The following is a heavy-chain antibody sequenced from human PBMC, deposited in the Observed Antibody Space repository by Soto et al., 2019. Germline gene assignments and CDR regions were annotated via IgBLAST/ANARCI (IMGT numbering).Heavy chain of an antibody. D-gene: IGHD2-21*02. CDR1: GFTVSNNY. V-gene: IGHV3-66*01. Sequence: PGGSLRLSCAASGFTVSNNYLSWVRQAPGKGLQWVSLIYSDGGTDYAESVKGRFTISRDNSKNTLCLQMNSLKAEDTAIYYCATRMTAAPYWGQGTLVTVSS. CDR2: IYSDGGT. J-gene: IGHJ4*02. CDR3: ATRMTAAPY.